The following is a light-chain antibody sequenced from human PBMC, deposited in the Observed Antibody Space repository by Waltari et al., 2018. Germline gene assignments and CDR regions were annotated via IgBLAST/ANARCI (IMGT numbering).Light chain of an antibody. V-gene: IGKV2-28*01. CDR1: QSLLHRTGNNF. CDR3: MQSLQAQWT. Sequence: DIVVTQSSLPLPVTPGDPASISCRSSQSLLHRTGNNFCDLYLQRPGQSPQLLIYLGSHQASGVPDRFSGSGSGTDFTLRISRVEAEDVGVYYCMQSLQAQWTFGPGTKLEI. CDR2: LGS. J-gene: IGKJ1*01.